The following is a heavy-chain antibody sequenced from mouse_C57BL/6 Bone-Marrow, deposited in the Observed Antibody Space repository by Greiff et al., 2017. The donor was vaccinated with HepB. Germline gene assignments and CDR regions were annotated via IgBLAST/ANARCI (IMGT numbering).Heavy chain of an antibody. CDR1: GFSLSTFGMG. V-gene: IGHV8-8*01. D-gene: IGHD2-4*01. Sequence: QVTLKECGPGILQPSQTLSLTCSFSGFSLSTFGMGVGWIRQPSGKGLEWLAHIWWDDDKYYNPALKSRLTISKDTSKNQVFLKIANVDTADTATYYCARIPIYYDYDGFAYWGQGTLVTVSA. CDR3: ARIPIYYDYDGFAY. CDR2: IWWDDDK. J-gene: IGHJ3*01.